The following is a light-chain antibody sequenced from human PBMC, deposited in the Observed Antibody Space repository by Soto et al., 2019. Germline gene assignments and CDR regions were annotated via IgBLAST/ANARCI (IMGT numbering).Light chain of an antibody. Sequence: EIVLTQSPGTLSLSPGERATLSCRASQSVSSSYLAWYQQKPGQAPRLLIYGASSRATGIPDRFSGSGSETDFTLTISRLEPEDFATYYCQQANSFPLTFGGGTKVEIK. CDR3: QQANSFPLT. V-gene: IGKV3-20*01. CDR2: GAS. CDR1: QSVSSSY. J-gene: IGKJ4*01.